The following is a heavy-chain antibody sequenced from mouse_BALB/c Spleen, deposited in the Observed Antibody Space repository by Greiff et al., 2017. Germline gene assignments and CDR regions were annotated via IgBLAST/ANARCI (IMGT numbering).Heavy chain of an antibody. J-gene: IGHJ4*01. CDR2: IWAGGST. CDR3: ARDRGRGRGYYAMDY. CDR1: GFSLTSYG. D-gene: IGHD3-1*01. V-gene: IGHV2-9*02. Sequence: QVQLKESGPGLVAPSQSLSITCTVSGFSLTSYGVHWVRQPPGKGLEWLGVIWAGGSTNYNSALMSRLSISKDNSKSQVFLKMNSLQTDDTAMYYCARDRGRGRGYYAMDYWGQGTSVTVSS.